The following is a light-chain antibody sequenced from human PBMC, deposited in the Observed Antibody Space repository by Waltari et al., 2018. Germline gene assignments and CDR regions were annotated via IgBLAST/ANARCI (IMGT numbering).Light chain of an antibody. V-gene: IGKV3-20*01. CDR2: DAS. CDR3: QKYGRLPAT. Sequence: EIVFTQSSGTLALFSGERAPPPCRASQSVGRTFAWYQQKPGQAPRLLIYDASTRATGIPDRFSGTGFGTDFSLTISRLEPEDFAVYYCQKYGRLPATFGQGTTVEIK. CDR1: QSVGRT. J-gene: IGKJ1*01.